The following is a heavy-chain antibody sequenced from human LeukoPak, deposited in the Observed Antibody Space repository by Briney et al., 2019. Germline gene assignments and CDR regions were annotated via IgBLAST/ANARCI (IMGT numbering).Heavy chain of an antibody. D-gene: IGHD2-2*01. CDR1: GGSFSGYY. CDR3: AREGNPKGLVPAAIDFRLDY. J-gene: IGHJ4*02. Sequence: SETLSLTCAVYGGSFSGYYWSWIRQPPGKGLEWIGEINHSGSTNYNPSLKSRVTISIDTSKNQFSLKLSSVTAADTAVYYCAREGNPKGLVPAAIDFRLDYWGQGTLVTVSS. CDR2: INHSGST. V-gene: IGHV4-34*01.